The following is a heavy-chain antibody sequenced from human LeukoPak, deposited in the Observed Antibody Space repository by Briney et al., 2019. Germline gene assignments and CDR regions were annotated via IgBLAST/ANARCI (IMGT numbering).Heavy chain of an antibody. J-gene: IGHJ4*02. CDR1: GGSYSGYY. D-gene: IGHD1-14*01. V-gene: IGHV4-34*01. CDR3: ASNRIFDY. CDR2: INHSGST. Sequence: SETLSLTCAVYGGSYSGYYWSWIRQPPGKGLEWIGEINHSGSTNYNPSLKSRVTISVDTSKNQFSLKLSSVTAADTAVYYCASNRIFDYWGQGTLVTVSS.